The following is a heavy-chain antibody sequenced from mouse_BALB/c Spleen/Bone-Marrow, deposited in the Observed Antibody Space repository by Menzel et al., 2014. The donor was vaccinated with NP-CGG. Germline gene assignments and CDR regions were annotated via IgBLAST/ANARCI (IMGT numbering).Heavy chain of an antibody. J-gene: IGHJ1*01. CDR2: IYPYNGGT. D-gene: IGHD2-3*01. CDR3: ARGYSWYFDV. CDR1: GYKFXDYN. Sequence: EVKLVESGPELVKPGASVKISCKASGYKFXDYNMHWVKQSHGKSLEWIGYIYPYNGGTGYNQKFKSKATLTVDNSSSTAYVELRSLTSEDSAVYYCARGYSWYFDVWGAGTTVTVSS. V-gene: IGHV1S29*02.